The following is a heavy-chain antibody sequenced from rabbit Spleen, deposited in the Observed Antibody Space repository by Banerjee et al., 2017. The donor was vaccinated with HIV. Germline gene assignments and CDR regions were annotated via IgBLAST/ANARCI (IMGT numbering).Heavy chain of an antibody. J-gene: IGHJ4*01. V-gene: IGHV1S45*01. D-gene: IGHD1-1*01. CDR2: IDAGSSGFT. CDR3: ARDLVAVIGWNFNL. Sequence: QEQLEESGGDLVKPGASLTLTCTASGFDLSNYYYMCWVRQAPGKGLEWIACIDAGSSGFTYFASWAKGRFIMSRTSSTTVTLQMTSLTAADTATYFCARDLVAVIGWNFNLWGPGTLVTVS. CDR1: GFDLSNYYY.